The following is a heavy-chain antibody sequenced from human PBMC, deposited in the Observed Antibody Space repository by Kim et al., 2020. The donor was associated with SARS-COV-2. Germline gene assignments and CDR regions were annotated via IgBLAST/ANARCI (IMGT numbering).Heavy chain of an antibody. CDR1: GFTVSSNS. CDR2: IYSGGSA. Sequence: GGSLRLSCAASGFTVSSNSMSWVRQAPGKGLEWVSVIYSGGSAYYAEYVTDRFTISRDNSKNTVYLQMNSLRVEDTAVYYCASDSVLRGYGYWDAYYLDYWGQGTLVTVSS. CDR3: ASDSVLRGYGYWDAYYLDY. D-gene: IGHD5-18*01. J-gene: IGHJ4*02. V-gene: IGHV3-53*01.